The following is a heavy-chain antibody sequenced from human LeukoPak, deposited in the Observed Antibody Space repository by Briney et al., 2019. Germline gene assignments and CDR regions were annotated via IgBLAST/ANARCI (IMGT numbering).Heavy chain of an antibody. CDR3: RGVGLGELSFAVWYFDY. D-gene: IGHD3-16*02. Sequence: GGSLRLSCTVSGFTVSSNSMSWVRQAPGKGLEWVSFIYSDNTHYSDSVKGRFTISRDNSKNTLYLQMNSLRAEDTAVYYCRGVGLGELSFAVWYFDYWGQGTLVTVSS. CDR2: IYSDNT. V-gene: IGHV3-53*01. J-gene: IGHJ4*02. CDR1: GFTVSSNS.